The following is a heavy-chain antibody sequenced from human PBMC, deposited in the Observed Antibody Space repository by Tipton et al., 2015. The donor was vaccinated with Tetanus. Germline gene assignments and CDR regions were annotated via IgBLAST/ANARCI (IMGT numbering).Heavy chain of an antibody. D-gene: IGHD2-15*01. CDR3: AREAGCSGGSCFSGVFDN. Sequence: SLRLSCAASGFIFSSYGIHWVRQAPGKGLEWVAVSWYDGTDKYYADSVKGRFTISRDNSKNTLYLQMNSLRAEDTAVYHCAREAGCSGGSCFSGVFDNGGQGTQVTVSS. CDR2: SWYDGTDK. J-gene: IGHJ4*02. V-gene: IGHV3-33*01. CDR1: GFIFSSYG.